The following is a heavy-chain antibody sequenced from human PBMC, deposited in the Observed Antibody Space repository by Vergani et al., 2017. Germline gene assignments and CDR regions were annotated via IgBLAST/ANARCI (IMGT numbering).Heavy chain of an antibody. CDR3: AREAKREWLPSRSHYFDY. Sequence: QVQLVQSGAEVKKPGSSVKVSCKASGGTFSSYAISWVRQAPGQGLEWMGRIIPILGTANYAQKFQGRVTITADESTSTAYMELSSLRSEDTAVYYCAREAKREWLPSRSHYFDYWGQGTLVTVSS. J-gene: IGHJ4*02. CDR2: IIPILGTA. D-gene: IGHD6-19*01. CDR1: GGTFSSYA. V-gene: IGHV1-69*11.